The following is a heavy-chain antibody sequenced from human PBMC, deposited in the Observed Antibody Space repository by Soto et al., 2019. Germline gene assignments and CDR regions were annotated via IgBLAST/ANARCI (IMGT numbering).Heavy chain of an antibody. CDR1: VYSFTSYW. V-gene: IGHV5-10-1*01. D-gene: IGHD3-9*01. CDR2: IDPSDSYT. J-gene: IGHJ6*02. CDR3: ARPPRGDITIMDV. Sequence: GESLKISCKGSVYSFTSYWISWVRQMPGKGLEWMGRIDPSDSYTNYSPSFQGHVTISADKSISTAYLQWSSLKASDTAMYYCARPPRGDITIMDVWGQGTTVTVSS.